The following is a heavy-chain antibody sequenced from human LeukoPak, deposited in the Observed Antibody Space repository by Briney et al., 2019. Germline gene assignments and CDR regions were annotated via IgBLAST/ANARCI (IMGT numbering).Heavy chain of an antibody. CDR1: GGSISSYY. V-gene: IGHV4-59*12. CDR2: IYYSGST. Sequence: SETLSLTCTVSGGSISSYYWSWVRQPPGKGLEWVGYIYYSGSTNYNPSLKSRVTISVDTSKNQFSLKLSSVTAADTAVYYCARDRGQIGYYYYYYMDVWGKGTTVTVSS. D-gene: IGHD3-22*01. J-gene: IGHJ6*03. CDR3: ARDRGQIGYYYYYYMDV.